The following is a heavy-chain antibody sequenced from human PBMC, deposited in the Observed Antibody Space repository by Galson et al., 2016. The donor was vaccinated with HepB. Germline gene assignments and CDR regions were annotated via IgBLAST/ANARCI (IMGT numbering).Heavy chain of an antibody. CDR1: GFSFGDHA. V-gene: IGHV3-49*04. J-gene: IGHJ4*02. CDR3: TRGVVVVPRWSYYFDY. D-gene: IGHD2-15*01. CDR2: IRSKTYVGTH. Sequence: SLRLSCEASGFSFGDHAMSWVRQAPGKGLEWVGFIRSKTYVGTHQYAASVKGRFTISRDDSKSIAYRQMNSLKIEDTAVYYCTRGVVVVPRWSYYFDYWGQGTLVTVSS.